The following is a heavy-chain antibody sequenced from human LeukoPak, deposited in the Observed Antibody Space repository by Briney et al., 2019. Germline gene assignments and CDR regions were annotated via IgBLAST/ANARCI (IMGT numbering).Heavy chain of an antibody. CDR2: ISGSGGST. Sequence: GGSLRLSCAASGFTFSSYGMIWVRQAPGKGLEWVSGISGSGGSTYVADSVKGRFTVSRDNSKNTLYLQMNSLRADDTAVYYCARAYVMGATRWFDPWGQGTLVTVSS. CDR3: ARAYVMGATRWFDP. CDR1: GFTFSSYG. J-gene: IGHJ5*02. D-gene: IGHD1-26*01. V-gene: IGHV3-23*01.